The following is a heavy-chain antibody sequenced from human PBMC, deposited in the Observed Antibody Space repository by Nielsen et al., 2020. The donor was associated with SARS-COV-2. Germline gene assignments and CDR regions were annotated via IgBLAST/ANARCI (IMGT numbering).Heavy chain of an antibody. V-gene: IGHV4-59*01. CDR1: GGSISSYY. CDR3: ARGHIVVVTAIFDY. J-gene: IGHJ4*02. Sequence: SETLSLTCTVSGGSISSYYWSWIRQPPGKGLEWIGYIYYSGSTNYNPSLKSRVTISVDTSKNQFSLKLSSVTAADTAVYYCARGHIVVVTAIFDYWGQGTLVTVSS. CDR2: IYYSGST. D-gene: IGHD2-21*02.